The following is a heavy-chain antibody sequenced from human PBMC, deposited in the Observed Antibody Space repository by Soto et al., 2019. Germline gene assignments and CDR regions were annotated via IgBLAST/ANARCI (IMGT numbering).Heavy chain of an antibody. CDR3: ARCSSYSSSWYRQGWFDP. J-gene: IGHJ5*02. CDR2: INHSGST. Sequence: QVQLQQWGAGLLKPSETLSLTCAVYGGSFSGYYWSWIRQPPGKGLEWIGEINHSGSTNYNPSLKRRITISVDTSNNQFSLKLSSVTAADAAVDYCARCSSYSSSWYRQGWFDPWGQGTLVTVSS. D-gene: IGHD6-13*01. CDR1: GGSFSGYY. V-gene: IGHV4-34*01.